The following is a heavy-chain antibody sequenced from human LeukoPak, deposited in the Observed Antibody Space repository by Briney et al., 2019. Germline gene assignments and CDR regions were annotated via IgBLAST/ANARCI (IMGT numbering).Heavy chain of an antibody. CDR3: ATGTEMDRGVIINGHLDY. D-gene: IGHD3-10*01. CDR2: INQYGNEK. Sequence: GGSLRLSCAASGFTFSSYGMHWVRQATGKGLEWVANINQYGNEKYYVDSVKGRFTISRDNGKNSLYLEMNSLRAEDTAVYYCATGTEMDRGVIINGHLDYWGQGTLVTASS. CDR1: GFTFSSYG. V-gene: IGHV3-7*01. J-gene: IGHJ4*02.